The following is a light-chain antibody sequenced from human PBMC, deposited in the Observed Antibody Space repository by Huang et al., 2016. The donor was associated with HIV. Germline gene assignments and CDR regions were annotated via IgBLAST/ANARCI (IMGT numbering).Light chain of an antibody. Sequence: DIVMTQSPDSLAVPLGERATISCVSSQSVLYSANTKHLPMNFLAWYQKKPGQPPKLLMYWASARASGVPDRFSGSGSGTDFTLTISSLQAEDVAVYYCQQHYSTPWTFGQGTKVEIK. CDR2: WAS. J-gene: IGKJ1*01. V-gene: IGKV4-1*01. CDR1: QSVLYSANTKHLPMNF. CDR3: QQHYSTPWT.